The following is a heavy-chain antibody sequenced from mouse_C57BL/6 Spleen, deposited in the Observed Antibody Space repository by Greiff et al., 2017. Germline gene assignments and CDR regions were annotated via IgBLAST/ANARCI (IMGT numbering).Heavy chain of an antibody. V-gene: IGHV1-55*01. CDR2: IYPGSGST. CDR3: AGYPGYDGYFDV. J-gene: IGHJ1*03. D-gene: IGHD2-14*01. CDR1: GYTFTSYW. Sequence: QVQLQQPGAELVKPGASVKMSCKASGYTFTSYWITWVKQRPGQGLEWIGDIYPGSGSTNYNEKFKSKATLTVDTSSSTAYMQLSSLTSEDSAVYYCAGYPGYDGYFDVWGTGTTVTVSS.